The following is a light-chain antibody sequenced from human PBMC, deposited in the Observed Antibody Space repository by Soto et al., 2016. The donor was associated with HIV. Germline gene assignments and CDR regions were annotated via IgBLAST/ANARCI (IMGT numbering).Light chain of an antibody. CDR2: DDG. CDR3: QVWDSSTDHVI. CDR1: NVGSKS. J-gene: IGLJ2*01. Sequence: SYVLTQPPSLSVAPREAARITCGGNNVGSKSVQWYQQKPGQAPVLVVYDDGDRPSGIPERFSGSNSGNTATLTISRVEAGDEADYYCQVWDSSTDHVIFGGGTRLTVL. V-gene: IGLV3-21*02.